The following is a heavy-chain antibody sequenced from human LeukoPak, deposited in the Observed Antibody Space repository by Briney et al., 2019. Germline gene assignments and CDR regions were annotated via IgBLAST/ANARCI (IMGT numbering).Heavy chain of an antibody. J-gene: IGHJ5*02. D-gene: IGHD3-3*01. Sequence: GGSLRLSCAASGFTVSSNYMSWVRQAPGKGLEWVSVIYSGGSTYYADSVKGRFTISRDNSKNTLYLQMNSLRAEDTAVYYCAKGTIFGGPNWFDPWGQGTLVTASS. CDR3: AKGTIFGGPNWFDP. CDR2: IYSGGST. V-gene: IGHV3-53*01. CDR1: GFTVSSNY.